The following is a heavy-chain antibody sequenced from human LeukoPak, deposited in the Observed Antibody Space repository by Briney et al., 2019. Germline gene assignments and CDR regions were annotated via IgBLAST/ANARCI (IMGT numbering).Heavy chain of an antibody. D-gene: IGHD6-13*01. CDR3: ARGPYSSSWFIDY. V-gene: IGHV4-59*01. Sequence: PSETLSLTCTVSGGSISSYYWSWIRQPPGKGLEWIGYIYYSGSTNYNPSLKSRVTISVDTSKNQFSLKLRSVTAADTAVYYCARGPYSSSWFIDYWGQGTLVTVSS. CDR2: IYYSGST. J-gene: IGHJ4*02. CDR1: GGSISSYY.